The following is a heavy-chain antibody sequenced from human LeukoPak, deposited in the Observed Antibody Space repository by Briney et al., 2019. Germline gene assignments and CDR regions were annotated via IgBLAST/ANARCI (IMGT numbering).Heavy chain of an antibody. CDR3: AREQWELLYFDY. V-gene: IGHV3-33*01. Sequence: PGGSLRLSCAASGFTFSSYGMHWVRQAPGKGLEWVAVIWYDGSNKYYADSVKGRFTISRDNSKNTLYLQMNSLRAEDTAVYYCAREQWELLYFDYWGQGALVTVSS. J-gene: IGHJ4*02. D-gene: IGHD1-26*01. CDR2: IWYDGSNK. CDR1: GFTFSSYG.